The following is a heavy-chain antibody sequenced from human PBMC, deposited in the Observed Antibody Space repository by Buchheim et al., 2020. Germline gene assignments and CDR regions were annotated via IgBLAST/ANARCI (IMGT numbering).Heavy chain of an antibody. CDR1: GFTFNRFG. Sequence: QVHLVESGGGVVQPGRSLRLSCAASGFTFNRFGMHWVRQAPGKGLEWVAVIWYDGSTNNYADSVQGRFTISRDNSKSTVYLQMNSLRAEDTAVYYCARDFGGSYSSGWSYFDYWGQGIL. CDR3: ARDFGGSYSSGWSYFDY. D-gene: IGHD6-19*01. J-gene: IGHJ4*02. CDR2: IWYDGSTN. V-gene: IGHV3-33*01.